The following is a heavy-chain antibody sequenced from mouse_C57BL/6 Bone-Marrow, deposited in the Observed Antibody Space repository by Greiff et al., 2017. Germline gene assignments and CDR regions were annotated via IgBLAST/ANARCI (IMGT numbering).Heavy chain of an antibody. Sequence: EVQLVESGGDLVKPGGSLKLSCAASVFTFSSYGMSWVRQTPDKRLEWVATISSGGSTYYPDTVKGRFTISRDNAKNTLYLQMSRLKSEDTAMYYCARQGPHAMDYWGQGTSVTVSS. CDR3: ARQGPHAMDY. V-gene: IGHV5-6*01. J-gene: IGHJ4*01. CDR2: ISSGGST. CDR1: VFTFSSYG.